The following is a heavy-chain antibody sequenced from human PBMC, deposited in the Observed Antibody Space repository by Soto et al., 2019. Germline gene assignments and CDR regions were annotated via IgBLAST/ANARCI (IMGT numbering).Heavy chain of an antibody. V-gene: IGHV4-39*01. CDR1: GGSISSSSYY. Sequence: SETLCLTCTVSGGSISSSSYYWGWIRQPPGKGLEWIGSIYYSGSTYYNPSLKSRVTISVDTSKNQFSLKLSSVTAADTAVYYCARQDWANFDYWGQGTLVTGSS. CDR2: IYYSGST. J-gene: IGHJ4*02. D-gene: IGHD3-9*01. CDR3: ARQDWANFDY.